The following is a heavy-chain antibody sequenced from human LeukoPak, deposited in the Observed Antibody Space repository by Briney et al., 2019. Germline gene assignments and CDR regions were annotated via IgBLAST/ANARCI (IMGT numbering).Heavy chain of an antibody. V-gene: IGHV4-38-2*02. Sequence: SETLSLTCIVSGYSVSSNYYCGWIRQPPGKGLEWIGSVVHSGTTYYNPSLKSRVTVSVDRSKNQFSLRLSSVTAADTAVYYCAIQGRGYTYGPAGDFDYWGQGILVTVSS. D-gene: IGHD5-18*01. CDR3: AIQGRGYTYGPAGDFDY. J-gene: IGHJ4*02. CDR2: VVHSGTT. CDR1: GYSVSSNYY.